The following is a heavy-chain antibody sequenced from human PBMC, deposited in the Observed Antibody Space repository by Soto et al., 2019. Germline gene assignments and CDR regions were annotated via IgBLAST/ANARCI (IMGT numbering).Heavy chain of an antibody. CDR3: ALHYGSGSNYYSYGMDV. Sequence: QVQLVQSGAEVKKPGSSVKVSCKASGGTFSSYAISWVRQAPGQGLEWMGGIIPIFGTANYAQKFQGRVTITADESTSTASMELSSLRSEDTAVYYCALHYGSGSNYYSYGMDVWGQGTTVTVSS. J-gene: IGHJ6*02. D-gene: IGHD3-10*01. CDR1: GGTFSSYA. CDR2: IIPIFGTA. V-gene: IGHV1-69*12.